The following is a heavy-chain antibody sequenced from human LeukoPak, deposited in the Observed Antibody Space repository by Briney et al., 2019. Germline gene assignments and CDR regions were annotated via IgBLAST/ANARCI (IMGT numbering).Heavy chain of an antibody. Sequence: SETLSLTCTVSGGPISSTIYYWAWLRQPPGKGLEWIGSIYYSGNTYYNPSLQSRATMSVDTSKNQFSLRLTSVTAADTTVYYCARQRSGWVFENWGQGTLVTVSS. V-gene: IGHV4-39*01. CDR2: IYYSGNT. D-gene: IGHD6-19*01. CDR1: GGPISSTIYY. CDR3: ARQRSGWVFEN. J-gene: IGHJ4*02.